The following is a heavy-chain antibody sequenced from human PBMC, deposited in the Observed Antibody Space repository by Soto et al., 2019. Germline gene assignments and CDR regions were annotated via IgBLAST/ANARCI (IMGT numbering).Heavy chain of an antibody. CDR3: AKDLYSTALAAFDI. D-gene: IGHD2-15*01. CDR2: ISYDGSNK. V-gene: IGHV3-30*18. J-gene: IGHJ3*02. CDR1: VFTFSSYG. Sequence: QVQLVESGGGVVQPGRSLRLSCAASVFTFSSYGMHWVRQAPGKGLEWVAVISYDGSNKYYADSVKGRFTISRDNSKNTLYLQMNSLRAEDTAVYYCAKDLYSTALAAFDIWGQGTMVTVSS.